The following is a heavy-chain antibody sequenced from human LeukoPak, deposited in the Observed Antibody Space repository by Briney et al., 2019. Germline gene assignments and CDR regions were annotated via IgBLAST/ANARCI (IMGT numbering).Heavy chain of an antibody. D-gene: IGHD5-12*01. CDR3: AREAGRCGYQLD. Sequence: SETLSLTCTVSGGSISSYYWSWIRQPPGKGLEWIGYIYYSGSTNYNPSLKSRVTISVDTSKNQFSLKLSSVTAADTAVYYCAREAGRCGYQLDWGQGTLVTVSS. CDR2: IYYSGST. J-gene: IGHJ4*02. V-gene: IGHV4-59*01. CDR1: GGSISSYY.